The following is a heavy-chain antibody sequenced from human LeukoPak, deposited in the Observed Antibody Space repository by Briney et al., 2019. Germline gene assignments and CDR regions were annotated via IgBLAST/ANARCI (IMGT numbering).Heavy chain of an antibody. CDR3: ARVSLAGPFDY. CDR2: INTNTGNP. J-gene: IGHJ4*02. Sequence: ASVKVSCRASGYTFTTYPMNWVRQAPGQGLEWMGWINTNTGNPTYAQGFTGRFVFSSDTSVSTAYLQITSLKAEDTAVYYCARVSLAGPFDYWGQGTLVTVSS. V-gene: IGHV7-4-1*02. CDR1: GYTFTTYP.